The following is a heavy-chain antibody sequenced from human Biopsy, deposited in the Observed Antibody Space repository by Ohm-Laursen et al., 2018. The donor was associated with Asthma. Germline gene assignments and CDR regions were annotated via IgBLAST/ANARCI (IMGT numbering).Heavy chain of an antibody. CDR3: ARERAGYYGSGSYLGY. J-gene: IGHJ4*02. Sequence: SKTLSLTCTVSGGSVSSGSYYWSWIRQPPGKGLEWIGYIYYSGSTNYNPSLKSRVTISVDTSKNQFSLKLSSVTAADTAVYYCARERAGYYGSGSYLGYWGQGTLVTVSS. CDR1: GGSVSSGSYY. CDR2: IYYSGST. D-gene: IGHD3-10*01. V-gene: IGHV4-61*01.